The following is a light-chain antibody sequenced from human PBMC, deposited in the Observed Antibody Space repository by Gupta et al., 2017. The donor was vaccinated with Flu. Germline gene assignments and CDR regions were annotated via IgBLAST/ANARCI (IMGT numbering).Light chain of an antibody. V-gene: IGKV1-39*01. CDR1: RSISVY. J-gene: IGKJ4*01. CDR3: QQTYFSFS. CDR2: GAS. Sequence: DIQMTQSPSSLSASVGDRVTITCRASRSISVYVNWYQQKSGKAPNLLIYGASTLQSGVPSRFSGSASGTDFTLTISKLQPEDFATYYCQQTYFSFSFGGGTKIDIK.